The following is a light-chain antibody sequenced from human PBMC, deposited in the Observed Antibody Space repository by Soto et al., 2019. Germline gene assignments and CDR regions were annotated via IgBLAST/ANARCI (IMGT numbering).Light chain of an antibody. CDR2: SNN. V-gene: IGLV1-44*01. CDR1: SSNIGSNT. CDR3: AAWDDSLNGSWV. Sequence: QSVLTQPPSASGTPGQRVTISCSGSSSNIGSNTVNWYQQLPGTAPKLLIYSNNQRPSGVPDRFSGSKSGTSASLAISELQSEDEADYYCAAWDDSLNGSWVFGGGTQLTVL. J-gene: IGLJ3*02.